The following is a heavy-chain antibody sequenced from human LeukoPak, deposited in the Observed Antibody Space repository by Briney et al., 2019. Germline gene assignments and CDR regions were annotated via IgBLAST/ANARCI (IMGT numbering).Heavy chain of an antibody. V-gene: IGHV1-18*01. D-gene: IGHD6-19*01. J-gene: IGHJ4*02. CDR1: GYTLSRYG. Sequence: ASVKVSCKASGYTLSRYGISWVRQAPGQGLEWMGWISPYNGNTNYAQKFQGRATMTTDTSKTTAYMELRSLRSDDTALYYCARDRGDSGWYGENDYWGQGTLVIVSS. CDR2: ISPYNGNT. CDR3: ARDRGDSGWYGENDY.